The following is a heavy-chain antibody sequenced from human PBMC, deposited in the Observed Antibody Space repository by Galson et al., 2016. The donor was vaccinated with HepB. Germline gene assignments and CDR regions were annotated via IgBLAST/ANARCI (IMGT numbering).Heavy chain of an antibody. CDR2: IKQDGSEK. J-gene: IGHJ6*02. V-gene: IGHV3-7*03. Sequence: SLRLSCAASGFSFSAYWMSWVRQSPGKGLAWVANIKQDGSEKYYVDSVKGRFTISRDNARNSLYLQVNGLRADDTAVYYCARGRLTSVTRHWTGTTYSYYGMDVWGQGTTVTASS. CDR3: ARGRLTSVTRHWTGTTYSYYGMDV. CDR1: GFSFSAYW. D-gene: IGHD1-14*01.